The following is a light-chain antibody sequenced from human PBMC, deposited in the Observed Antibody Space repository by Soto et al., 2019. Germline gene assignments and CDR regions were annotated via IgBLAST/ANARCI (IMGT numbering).Light chain of an antibody. CDR3: SSYTSSISYV. CDR2: DVS. CDR1: SSDVGGYNY. Sequence: QSALTQPASVSGSPGQSITISCTGTSSDVGGYNYVSWYQQHPGKAPKLMIYDVSNRPPGVSTRFSGSKSGTTASLTISGLQAEDEADYYCSSYTSSISYVFGTGTKLTVL. J-gene: IGLJ1*01. V-gene: IGLV2-14*01.